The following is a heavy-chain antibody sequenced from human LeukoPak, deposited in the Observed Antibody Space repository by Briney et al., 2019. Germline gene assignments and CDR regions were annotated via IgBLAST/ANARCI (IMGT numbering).Heavy chain of an antibody. J-gene: IGHJ4*02. CDR3: ARDIAVAGTTFYDY. Sequence: ASVKVSCKASGYTFTGYYMHWVRQAPGQGLEWMGWINPNSGGTNYAQKFQGRVTMTRDTSISTAYMELSRLRSDDTAMYYCARDIAVAGTTFYDYWGQGALVTVSS. V-gene: IGHV1-2*02. CDR2: INPNSGGT. D-gene: IGHD6-19*01. CDR1: GYTFTGYY.